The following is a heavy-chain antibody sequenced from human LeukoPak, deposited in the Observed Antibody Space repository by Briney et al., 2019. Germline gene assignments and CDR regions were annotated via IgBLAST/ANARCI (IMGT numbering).Heavy chain of an antibody. Sequence: SETLSLTCTVSGGSVNTPNYYWGWIRQTPGKGLEWIGNIFYSGGTYYSPSLTSRVTISLDTSRNQFSLKLNSVTAADTAVYYCARRPRSWRSNWFDPWGQGTLVTVSS. CDR1: GGSVNTPNYY. D-gene: IGHD6-13*01. CDR2: IFYSGGT. V-gene: IGHV4-39*07. CDR3: ARRPRSWRSNWFDP. J-gene: IGHJ5*02.